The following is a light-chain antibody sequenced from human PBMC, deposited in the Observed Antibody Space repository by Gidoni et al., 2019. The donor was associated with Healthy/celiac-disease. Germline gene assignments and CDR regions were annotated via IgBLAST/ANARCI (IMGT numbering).Light chain of an antibody. J-gene: IGLJ2*01. Sequence: QSALTLPASVSGSPGQSITISCTGTSSDVGGYNYVPWYQQHPGKAPKLMIYDVSNRPSGVSNRFAGSKSGNTASLTISGLQTEDEADYYCSSYTSSSTPVIFGGGTKLTVL. V-gene: IGLV2-14*03. CDR2: DVS. CDR3: SSYTSSSTPVI. CDR1: SSDVGGYNY.